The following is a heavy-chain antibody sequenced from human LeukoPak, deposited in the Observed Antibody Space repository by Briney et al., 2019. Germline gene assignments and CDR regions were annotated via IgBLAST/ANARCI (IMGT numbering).Heavy chain of an antibody. V-gene: IGHV4-59*12. J-gene: IGHJ3*02. D-gene: IGHD4-17*01. CDR3: AMTTVTTSDGGDAFDI. CDR2: IYYSGST. CDR1: GGSISSYY. Sequence: SETLSLTCTVSGGSISSYYWSWIRQPPGKGLEWIGSIYYSGSTYYNPSLKSRVTISVDTSKNQFSLKLSSVTAADTAVYYCAMTTVTTSDGGDAFDIWGQGTMVTVSS.